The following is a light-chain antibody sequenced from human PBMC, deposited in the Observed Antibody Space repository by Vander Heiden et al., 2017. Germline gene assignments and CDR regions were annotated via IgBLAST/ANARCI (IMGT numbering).Light chain of an antibody. Sequence: EIVLTQSPGTLSLSPGERATLSCRDSQSVSSSYLAWYQQKPGQAPRLLIYGASSRATGIPDRFSGSGSGTDFTLTISRLEPEDFAVYYCQQYGSSSLTFGGGTKVEIK. CDR3: QQYGSSSLT. J-gene: IGKJ4*01. CDR2: GAS. V-gene: IGKV3-20*01. CDR1: QSVSSSY.